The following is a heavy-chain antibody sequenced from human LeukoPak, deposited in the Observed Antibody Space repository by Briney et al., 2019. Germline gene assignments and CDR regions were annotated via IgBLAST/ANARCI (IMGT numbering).Heavy chain of an antibody. V-gene: IGHV3-48*01. Sequence: PGGSLRLSCAASGFTFSSYSMNWVRQAPGKGLEWVSYISSSSSTIYYADSVKGRFTISRDNAKNSLYLQMNSLRAEDTAVYYCARPPITIFGVATPYFEYWGQGTLVTVSS. CDR1: GFTFSSYS. J-gene: IGHJ4*02. D-gene: IGHD3-3*01. CDR2: ISSSSSTI. CDR3: ARPPITIFGVATPYFEY.